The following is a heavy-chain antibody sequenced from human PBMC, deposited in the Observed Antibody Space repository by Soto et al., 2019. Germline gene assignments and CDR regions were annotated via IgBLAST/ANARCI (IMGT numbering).Heavy chain of an antibody. Sequence: QAQLVQSGAEVKKPGASVRLSCEASGYTFTTYYMHWVRQAPGQALEWMGIIDPNGGLISHAQKFEGRVTMTRDTSTGRVYMELSSLRSEDTALYYCARGYFDLWGRGTLVTVSS. D-gene: IGHD2-15*01. J-gene: IGHJ2*01. CDR1: GYTFTTYY. V-gene: IGHV1-46*01. CDR3: ARGYFDL. CDR2: IDPNGGLI.